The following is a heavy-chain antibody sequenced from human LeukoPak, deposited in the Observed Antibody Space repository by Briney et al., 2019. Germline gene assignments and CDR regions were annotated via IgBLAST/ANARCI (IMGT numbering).Heavy chain of an antibody. CDR2: ISGSGGST. D-gene: IGHD2-15*01. J-gene: IGHJ4*02. CDR1: GFTFSSYA. V-gene: IGHV3-23*01. CDR3: ARGFVVVVAGPYYFDY. Sequence: GGSLRLSCAASGFTFSSYAMSWVRQAPGKGLEWVSAISGSGGSTYYADSVKGRFTISRDNSKNTLYLQMNSLRAEDTAVYYCARGFVVVVAGPYYFDYWGQGTLVTVSS.